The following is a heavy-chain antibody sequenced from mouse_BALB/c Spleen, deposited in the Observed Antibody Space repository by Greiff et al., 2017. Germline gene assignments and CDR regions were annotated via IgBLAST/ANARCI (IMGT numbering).Heavy chain of an antibody. CDR3: ARRYYGNYEAMDY. J-gene: IGHJ4*01. CDR2: INPYYGST. CDR1: GYSFTDYI. V-gene: IGHV1-39*01. Sequence: VQLQQTGPELVKPGASVKISCKASGYSFTDYIMLWVKQSHGKSLEWIGNINPYYGSTSYNLKFKGKATLTVDKSSSTAYMQLNSLTSEDSAVYYCARRYYGNYEAMDYWGQGTSVTVSS. D-gene: IGHD2-1*01.